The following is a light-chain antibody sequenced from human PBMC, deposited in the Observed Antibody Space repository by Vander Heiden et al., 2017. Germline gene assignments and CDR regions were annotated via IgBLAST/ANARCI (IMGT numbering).Light chain of an antibody. CDR2: LGS. CDR1: QSLLHSNGYNY. J-gene: IGKJ4*01. V-gene: IGKV2-28*01. Sequence: DIVMTQSPLSLPVTPGEPASISCRSSQSLLHSNGYNYLDWYLQKPGQSPQLLIYLGSNRASGVPDRFSGSGSGTDFTLTISRVEAEDVGVYYCMQAIQTPTFGGVTKVEIK. CDR3: MQAIQTPT.